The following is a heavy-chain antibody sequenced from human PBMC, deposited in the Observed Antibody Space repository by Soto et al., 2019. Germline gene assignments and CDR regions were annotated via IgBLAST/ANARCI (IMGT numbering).Heavy chain of an antibody. Sequence: QVQLVQSGAEVKKPGASVKVSCKASGYTFTSYYMHWVRQAPGPALEWMGVINPSAGSTRYAQKFQGRVTMTRDTSTSTVYMELSSLRCEDKAVYYCAREGDGYNFFDYWGQGTLVTVSS. V-gene: IGHV1-46*01. CDR3: AREGDGYNFFDY. D-gene: IGHD5-12*01. J-gene: IGHJ4*02. CDR1: GYTFTSYY. CDR2: INPSAGST.